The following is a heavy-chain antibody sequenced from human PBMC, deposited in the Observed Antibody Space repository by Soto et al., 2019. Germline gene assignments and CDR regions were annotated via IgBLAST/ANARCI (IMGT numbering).Heavy chain of an antibody. Sequence: EVQLVESGGGLVQPGGSLRLSCAASGFTFSTYWMNWVRQAPGKGLQWVANIKEDGSEEYYVDSVKGRFTISRDNAKNSLYLDMNSLRGEDTAVYYCARDLGAPGRVSAFGYYYHFGMDVWGQGTTVTVPS. CDR3: ARDLGAPGRVSAFGYYYHFGMDV. J-gene: IGHJ6*02. V-gene: IGHV3-7*05. CDR1: GFTFSTYW. CDR2: IKEDGSEE. D-gene: IGHD2-2*01.